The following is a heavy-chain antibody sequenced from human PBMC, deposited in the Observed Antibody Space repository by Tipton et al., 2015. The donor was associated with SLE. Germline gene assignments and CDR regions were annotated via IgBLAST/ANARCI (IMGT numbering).Heavy chain of an antibody. D-gene: IGHD2/OR15-2a*01. CDR1: SGSVSSGAYY. J-gene: IGHJ4*02. Sequence: TLSLTCTVSSGSVSSGAYYWSWIRQHPGKGLEWIGYVFSSGTTYYNPSLQGRLSMSLDTSKNQLSLQLSSVTSADTAVYYCARYFYWGQGTLVAVSS. CDR3: ARYFY. V-gene: IGHV4-31*03. CDR2: VFSSGTT.